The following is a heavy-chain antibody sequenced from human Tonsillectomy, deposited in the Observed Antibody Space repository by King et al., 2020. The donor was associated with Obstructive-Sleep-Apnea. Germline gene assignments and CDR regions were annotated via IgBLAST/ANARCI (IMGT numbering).Heavy chain of an antibody. Sequence: ITLKESGPTLVKPTQTLTLTCTFSGFSLSTSGVGVGCIRQPPGKALEWLALIYWDDEERYSPSLKSMLTVTKDTSKNQVVLTMTNMDPVDTATYYCAHRARGDAFDIWGQGTMVTVSS. CDR3: AHRARGDAFDI. CDR2: IYWDDEE. CDR1: GFSLSTSGVG. V-gene: IGHV2-5*02. J-gene: IGHJ3*02. D-gene: IGHD3-10*01.